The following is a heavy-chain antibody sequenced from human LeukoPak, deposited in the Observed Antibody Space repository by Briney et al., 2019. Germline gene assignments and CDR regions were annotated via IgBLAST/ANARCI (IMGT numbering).Heavy chain of an antibody. CDR2: IFSSGST. J-gene: IGHJ4*02. Sequence: GGSLRLSCAASGFDVSSNSMSWVRQAPGKGLQWVSVIFSSGSTYYADSVEGRFSISRDNSKNTVYLQMNSLRAEDTAVYYCVSHSDTLTSYSFDYWGQGTLVTVSS. V-gene: IGHV3-53*01. CDR1: GFDVSSNS. CDR3: VSHSDTLTSYSFDY. D-gene: IGHD3-9*01.